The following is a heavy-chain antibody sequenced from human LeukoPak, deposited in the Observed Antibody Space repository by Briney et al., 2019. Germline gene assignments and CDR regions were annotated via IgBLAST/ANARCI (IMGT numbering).Heavy chain of an antibody. J-gene: IGHJ4*02. CDR1: GFTVSSNY. CDR2: IYSGGST. V-gene: IGHV3-53*01. D-gene: IGHD3-16*01. CDR3: AREKLNWGFDY. Sequence: PGGSLRLSCAASGFTVSSNYMNWVRQAPGKGLEWVSIIYSGGSTYYVDSVKGRFTISRDNSKNILYLQMNSLRAEDTAVYYCAREKLNWGFDYWGQGTLVTVSS.